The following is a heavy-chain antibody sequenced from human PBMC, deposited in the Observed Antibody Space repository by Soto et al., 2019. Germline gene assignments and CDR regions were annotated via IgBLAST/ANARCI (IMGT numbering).Heavy chain of an antibody. V-gene: IGHV3-30-3*01. CDR2: ISYDGSNK. Sequence: GGSLRLSCAASGFTFSSYNMNWVRQAPGKGLEWVAVISYDGSNKYYADSVKGRFTISRDNSKNTLYLQMNSLRAEDTAVYYCARDSSSWFYYYYYGMDVWGQGTTVTVSS. CDR3: ARDSSSWFYYYYYGMDV. D-gene: IGHD6-13*01. CDR1: GFTFSSYN. J-gene: IGHJ6*02.